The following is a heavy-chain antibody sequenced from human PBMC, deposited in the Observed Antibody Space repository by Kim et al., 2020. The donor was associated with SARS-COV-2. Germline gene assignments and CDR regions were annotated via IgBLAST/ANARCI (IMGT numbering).Heavy chain of an antibody. J-gene: IGHJ6*03. Sequence: KYSQKFQGRVTITRDTSASTAYMELSSLRSEDTAVYYCARSYYYYYMDVWGKGTTVTVSS. V-gene: IGHV1-3*01. CDR3: ARSYYYYYMDV.